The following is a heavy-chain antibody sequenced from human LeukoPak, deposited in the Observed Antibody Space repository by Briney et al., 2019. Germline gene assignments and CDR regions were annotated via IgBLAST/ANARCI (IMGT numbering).Heavy chain of an antibody. D-gene: IGHD2-2*01. CDR3: ARGRYCSSTSCYWIDY. V-gene: IGHV3-74*01. Sequence: GGSLRLSCAASGFTFRSYWMHWVRQAPGKGLVWVARINGDGSSTSYADSVKGRFTIPRDNAKNTLYLQMNSLRAEDTAVYYCARGRYCSSTSCYWIDYWGQGTLVTVSS. CDR2: INGDGSST. CDR1: GFTFRSYW. J-gene: IGHJ4*02.